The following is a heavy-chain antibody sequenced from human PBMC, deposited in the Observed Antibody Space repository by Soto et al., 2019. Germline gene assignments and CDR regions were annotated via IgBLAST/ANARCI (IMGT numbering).Heavy chain of an antibody. D-gene: IGHD5-18*01. CDR2: ISYDGSNA. CDR3: AKGYTLVDTTIPLDF. Sequence: PGGSLRLSCAASGFTSISYGIHWVRQAPGKGLEWVAVISYDGSNADYADSVKGRFTISRDNSKNTVYLHMDSLRTEDTAVYYCAKGYTLVDTTIPLDFWGQGALVTSPQ. CDR1: GFTSISYG. V-gene: IGHV3-30*18. J-gene: IGHJ4*02.